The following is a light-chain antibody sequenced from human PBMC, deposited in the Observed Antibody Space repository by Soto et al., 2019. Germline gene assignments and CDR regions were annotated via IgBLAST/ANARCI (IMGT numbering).Light chain of an antibody. CDR2: EVS. CDR1: SSDVGGYNY. Sequence: QSALTQPASVSGSPGQSITISCTGTSSDVGGYNYVSWYQQHPGKAPKLMIYEVSNRPSGVSNRFSGSKSGNTASLTISGLQAEYEADYYCSSYTCSSPPVVFGGGTELTVL. CDR3: SSYTCSSPPVV. J-gene: IGLJ2*01. V-gene: IGLV2-14*01.